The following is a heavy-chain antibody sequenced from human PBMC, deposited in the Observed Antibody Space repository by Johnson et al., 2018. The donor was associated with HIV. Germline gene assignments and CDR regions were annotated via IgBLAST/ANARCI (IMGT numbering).Heavy chain of an antibody. CDR1: GSLFSSYA. CDR2: IWNDGSNK. D-gene: IGHD3-22*01. Sequence: QVQLVESGGGVVRPGTSLRLSCAASGSLFSSYAMHWVRQAPGKGLEWVTLIWNDGSNKYYTDSVKGRFTISRDNAKNSLYLQMNNLRAGDTAVYYCVRGIVVRLGAVDIWGQGTTVTVSS. J-gene: IGHJ3*02. CDR3: VRGIVVRLGAVDI. V-gene: IGHV3-33*01.